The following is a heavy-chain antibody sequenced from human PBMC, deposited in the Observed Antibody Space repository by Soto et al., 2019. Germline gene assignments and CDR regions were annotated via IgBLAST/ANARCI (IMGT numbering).Heavy chain of an antibody. CDR2: IYSSGNT. J-gene: IGHJ5*02. CDR3: ARGQRFSDWFDT. V-gene: IGHV4-4*07. Sequence: QVHLQESGPGLVKPSETLSLTCSVSGGTISGYYWTWIRQPAGKGLEWIGRIYSSGNTKYNPSLPSRVAIALDTSNHQFPPRLTSATAADTAVYYSARGQRFSDWFDTGGQGPLFTVPS. CDR1: GGTISGYY. D-gene: IGHD3-3*01.